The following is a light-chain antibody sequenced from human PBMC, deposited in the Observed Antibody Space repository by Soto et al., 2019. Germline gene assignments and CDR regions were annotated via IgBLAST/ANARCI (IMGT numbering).Light chain of an antibody. V-gene: IGKV3-20*01. CDR2: DAS. CDR3: QHYDSARWT. CDR1: QSISSTY. Sequence: EIVMTQSPDTLSVSPGERATLSCRASQSISSTYLTWYHQRPGQAPRLLIYDASRRATGIPDRFSGSGSGTDFSLTISRLEPEDFAVYYCQHYDSARWTFGLGTKVDI. J-gene: IGKJ1*01.